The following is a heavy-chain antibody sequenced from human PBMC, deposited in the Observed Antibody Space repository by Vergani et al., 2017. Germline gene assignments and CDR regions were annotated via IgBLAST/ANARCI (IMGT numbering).Heavy chain of an antibody. Sequence: EVQLLESGGGLVQPGGSLRLSCAASGFTFSSYAMTWVRQAPGRGLEWVSAISGSGGSTYYADSVKGRFTISRDNSKNTVYLQMNSLRAEDTAVYYCAKDLSHIVCXVDYWGQGTLVTVSS. V-gene: IGHV3-23*01. CDR3: AKDLSHIVCXVDY. D-gene: IGHD2-8*01. CDR2: ISGSGGST. J-gene: IGHJ4*02. CDR1: GFTFSSYA.